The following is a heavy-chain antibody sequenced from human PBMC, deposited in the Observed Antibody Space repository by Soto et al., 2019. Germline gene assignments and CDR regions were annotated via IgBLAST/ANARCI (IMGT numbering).Heavy chain of an antibody. CDR2: INAGNGNT. Sequence: GASVKVSCKASGYTFTSYAMHWVRQAPGQRLEWMGWINAGNGNTKYSQKFQGRVTITRDTSASTAYMELSSLRSEDTAVYYCARDFRSTITFGGPYWGQGTLVTVSS. CDR1: GYTFTSYA. CDR3: ARDFRSTITFGGPY. V-gene: IGHV1-3*01. D-gene: IGHD3-16*01. J-gene: IGHJ4*02.